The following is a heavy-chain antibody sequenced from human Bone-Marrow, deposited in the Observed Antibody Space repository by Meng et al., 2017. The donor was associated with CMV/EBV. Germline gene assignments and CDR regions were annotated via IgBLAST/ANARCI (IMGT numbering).Heavy chain of an antibody. D-gene: IGHD3-3*01. CDR1: GFTFSSYW. CDR2: IKQDGSEK. Sequence: GGSLRLSCEASGFTFSSYWMSWVRQAPGKGLEWVANIKQDGSEKYYVDSVKGRFTISRDNAKNSLYLQMNSLSAEDTAVYYCAKDSRLVRSLEWLLPLDYWGQGTLVTVSS. V-gene: IGHV3-7*01. CDR3: AKDSRLVRSLEWLLPLDY. J-gene: IGHJ4*02.